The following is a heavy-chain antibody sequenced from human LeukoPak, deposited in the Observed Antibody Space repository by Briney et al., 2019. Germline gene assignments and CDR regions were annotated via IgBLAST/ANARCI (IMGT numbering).Heavy chain of an antibody. CDR2: INHSGST. V-gene: IGHV4-34*01. D-gene: IGHD3-22*01. CDR1: GGSFSGYY. Sequence: SETLSLTCAVYGGSFSGYYWSWIRQPPGKGLEWIGEINHSGSTNYNPSLKSRVTISVDTSKNQFSLKLTSVTAADTAVYYCARGPYKYDESAAFDIWGQGTKVTVSS. J-gene: IGHJ3*02. CDR3: ARGPYKYDESAAFDI.